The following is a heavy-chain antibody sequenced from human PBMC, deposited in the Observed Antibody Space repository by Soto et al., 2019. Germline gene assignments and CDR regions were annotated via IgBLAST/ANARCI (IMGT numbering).Heavy chain of an antibody. CDR3: AEGPLNDAFDI. Sequence: GASVKVSCKASGGTFSSYTISWVRQAPGQGLEWMGRIIPILGIANYAQKFQGRVTITADKSTSTAYMELSSLRSEDTAVYYCAEGPLNDAFDIWGQGTMVTVSS. CDR2: IIPILGIA. V-gene: IGHV1-69*02. CDR1: GGTFSSYT. J-gene: IGHJ3*02.